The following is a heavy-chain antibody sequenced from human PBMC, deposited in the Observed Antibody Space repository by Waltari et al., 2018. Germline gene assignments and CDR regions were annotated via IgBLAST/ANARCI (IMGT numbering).Heavy chain of an antibody. CDR2: ISGNGEST. CDR3: AKEGTCSAGSCYSGVDY. Sequence: EVQLLESGGGLVQPGGSLGLSCAASGFTFSTYSITWARQAPGKGLEGVSTISGNGESTYYEDSLKGRFTISRDNSKKTMYLQMNSLRVEDTAVYFCAKEGTCSAGSCYSGVDYWGQGILVTVSS. J-gene: IGHJ4*02. D-gene: IGHD2-15*01. V-gene: IGHV3-23*01. CDR1: GFTFSTYS.